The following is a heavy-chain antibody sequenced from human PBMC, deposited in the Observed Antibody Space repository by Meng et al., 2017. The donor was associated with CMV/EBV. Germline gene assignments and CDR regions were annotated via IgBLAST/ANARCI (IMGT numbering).Heavy chain of an antibody. Sequence: SQTLSLTCAVYGGSFSGYYWSWIRQPPGKRLEWIGEINHSGSTNYNPSLKSRVTISVDTSKNQLSLKLSSVTAADTAVYYCARESGGLGDCSSTSCYTSGIDYWGQGTLVTVSS. J-gene: IGHJ4*02. CDR1: GGSFSGYY. D-gene: IGHD2-2*02. CDR3: ARESGGLGDCSSTSCYTSGIDY. V-gene: IGHV4-34*01. CDR2: INHSGST.